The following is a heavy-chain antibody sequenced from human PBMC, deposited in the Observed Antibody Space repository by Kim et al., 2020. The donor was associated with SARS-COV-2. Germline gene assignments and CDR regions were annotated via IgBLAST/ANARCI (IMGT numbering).Heavy chain of an antibody. CDR3: ARDGSSGNGWFDP. D-gene: IGHD3-10*01. CDR1: GGSISSGGYY. V-gene: IGHV4-31*03. J-gene: IGHJ5*02. Sequence: SETLSLTCTVSGGSISSGGYYWSWIRQHPGKGLEWIGYIYYSGSTYYNPSLKSRVTISVDTSKNQFSLKLSSVTAADTAVYYCARDGSSGNGWFDPWGQGTLVTVSS. CDR2: IYYSGST.